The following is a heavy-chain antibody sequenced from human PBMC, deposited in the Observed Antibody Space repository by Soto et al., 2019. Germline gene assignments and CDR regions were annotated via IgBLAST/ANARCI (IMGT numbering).Heavy chain of an antibody. Sequence: SETLSLTCAVSGDSISSSIWWSCLRHPPGKGLEWIGEIFHSGSTNYNPSLKSRVTMSVDTSKNQFSLNLRSVTAADTAVYYCVSGRDGYNYLYAYRGQGTLVTGSS. V-gene: IGHV4-4*02. J-gene: IGHJ4*01. CDR2: IFHSGST. CDR1: GDSISSSIW. CDR3: VSGRDGYNYLYAY. D-gene: IGHD5-12*01.